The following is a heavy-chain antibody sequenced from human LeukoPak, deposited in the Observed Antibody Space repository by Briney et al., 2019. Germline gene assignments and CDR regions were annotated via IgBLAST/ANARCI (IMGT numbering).Heavy chain of an antibody. D-gene: IGHD6-6*01. CDR3: AKDKGDYTSSSSLYNWFDP. CDR2: IYYSGST. Sequence: SETLSLICTVSGGSISSYYWSWIRQPPGKGLEWIGYIYYSGSTNYNPSLKSRVTISVDTSKNQFSLKLSSVTAADTAVYYCAKDKGDYTSSSSLYNWFDPWGQGTLVTVSS. V-gene: IGHV4-59*01. CDR1: GGSISSYY. J-gene: IGHJ5*02.